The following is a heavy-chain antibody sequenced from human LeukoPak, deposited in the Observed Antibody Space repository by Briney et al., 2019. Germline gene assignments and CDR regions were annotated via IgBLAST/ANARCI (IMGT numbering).Heavy chain of an antibody. V-gene: IGHV4-31*03. J-gene: IGHJ3*02. CDR3: ARDVGGSYGGDALDI. Sequence: SETLSLTCTVSGGSISSGDYYWTWIRQHPGKGLEWVGYVDYSGTTYKPSLKSRGTISIDTSKKQFSLKLSAVTAADTAVYYCARDVGGSYGGDALDIWGQGILVIVSS. CDR2: VDYSGTT. CDR1: GGSISSGDYY. D-gene: IGHD2-15*01.